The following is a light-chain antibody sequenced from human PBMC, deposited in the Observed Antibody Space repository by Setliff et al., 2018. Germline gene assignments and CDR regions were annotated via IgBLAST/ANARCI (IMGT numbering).Light chain of an antibody. CDR2: DVS. J-gene: IGLJ2*01. V-gene: IGLV2-14*01. Sequence: QSALTQPASVSGSPGQSIAVSCTGSGSDVGAYKFVSWYQQRPGKAPRLMIYDVSNRPSGVSDRFSGSKSGNTASLTVSGLQVEDEADYYCSSYAGNNNLIFGGGTKVTVL. CDR1: GSDVGAYKF. CDR3: SSYAGNNNLI.